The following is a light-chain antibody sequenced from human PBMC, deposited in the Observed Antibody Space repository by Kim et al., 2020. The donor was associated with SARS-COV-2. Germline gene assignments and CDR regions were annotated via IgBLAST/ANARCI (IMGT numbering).Light chain of an antibody. CDR3: SSYTSSSTNV. CDR1: SSDVGGYNY. V-gene: IGLV2-14*03. Sequence: QSALTQPASVSGSPGQSITISCTGTSSDVGGYNYVSWHQQHPGKAPKLMIYDVSNRPSGVSNRFSGSKSGNTASLTISGLQAEDEADYYCSSYTSSSTNVFGTGTQLTVL. CDR2: DVS. J-gene: IGLJ1*01.